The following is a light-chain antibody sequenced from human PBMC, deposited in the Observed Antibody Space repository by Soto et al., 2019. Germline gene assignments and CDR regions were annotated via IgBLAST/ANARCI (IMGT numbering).Light chain of an antibody. CDR3: QSYDSSLRGFYV. Sequence: SVLRPPRSVSLSPGHRVTISCTGSSSNSGANSEFHWYQQLAGAAPKLLIYGNSNRPSGVSDRFSGSKSGTSDSLAITGLQAEDEADYYCQSYDSSLRGFYVFGTGTKVTVL. J-gene: IGLJ1*01. CDR2: GNS. V-gene: IGLV1-40*01. CDR1: SSNSGANSE.